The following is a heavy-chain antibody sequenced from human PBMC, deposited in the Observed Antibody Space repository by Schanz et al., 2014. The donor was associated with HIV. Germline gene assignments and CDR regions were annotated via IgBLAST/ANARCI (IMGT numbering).Heavy chain of an antibody. J-gene: IGHJ6*02. Sequence: QVQLVESGGGVVQPGRSLRLSCAASGFTFSSYGMHWVRQAPGKGLEWEAVISYDGRNKYYADSVKGRFTISRDNSKNTLYLQMNSLRPEDTAVYYCAKDQGYDFWSGYYNYYYMDVWGQGTTVTVSS. CDR3: AKDQGYDFWSGYYNYYYMDV. CDR1: GFTFSSYG. V-gene: IGHV3-30*18. D-gene: IGHD3-3*01. CDR2: ISYDGRNK.